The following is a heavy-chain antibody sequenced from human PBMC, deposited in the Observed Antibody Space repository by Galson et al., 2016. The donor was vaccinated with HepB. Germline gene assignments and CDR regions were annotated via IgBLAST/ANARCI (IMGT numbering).Heavy chain of an antibody. J-gene: IGHJ4*02. Sequence: SVKVSCKASGYTFIIYYIHWVRQAPGQGLEWMGIINPIAGTTTYEQRFQGRLTLTRDTSTSTVYMDLSSLTSEDTAVYYCATVRGEGYSHGYGDDWGQGTLVTVSS. CDR2: INPIAGTT. D-gene: IGHD5-18*01. CDR1: GYTFIIYY. V-gene: IGHV1-46*01. CDR3: ATVRGEGYSHGYGDD.